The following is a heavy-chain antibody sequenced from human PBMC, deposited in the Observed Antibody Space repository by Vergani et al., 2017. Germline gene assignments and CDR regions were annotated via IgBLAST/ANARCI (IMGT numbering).Heavy chain of an antibody. CDR1: GHTFTSYD. J-gene: IGHJ5*02. V-gene: IGHV1-8*03. D-gene: IGHD5-12*01. CDR3: AGSYGGYDYNWFDP. CDR2: MKPNSGNT. Sequence: QVQLVQSGAEVKKPGASVKVSCKASGHTFTSYDINWVRQATGQGLEWMGWMKPNSGNTGYAQKFQGRVTITRNTSISTAYMELSSLRSKDTAVYYCAGSYGGYDYNWFDPWGQGTLVTVSS.